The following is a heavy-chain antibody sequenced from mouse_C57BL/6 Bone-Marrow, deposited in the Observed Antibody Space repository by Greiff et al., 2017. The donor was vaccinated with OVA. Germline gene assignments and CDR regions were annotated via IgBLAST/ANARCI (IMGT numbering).Heavy chain of an antibody. CDR3: ARHADYGSSLYYAMDY. CDR2: ISSGGSYT. CDR1: GFTFSSYG. V-gene: IGHV5-6*01. J-gene: IGHJ4*01. D-gene: IGHD1-1*01. Sequence: EVQRVESGGDLVKPGGSLKLSCAASGFTFSSYGMSWVRQTPDKRLEWVATISSGGSYTYYPASVQGRFTISRDNAKNTLYLQMSSLKSEDTAMYYCARHADYGSSLYYAMDYWGQGTSVTVSS.